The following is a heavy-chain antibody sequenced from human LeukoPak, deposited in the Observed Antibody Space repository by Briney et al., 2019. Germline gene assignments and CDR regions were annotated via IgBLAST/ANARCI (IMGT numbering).Heavy chain of an antibody. D-gene: IGHD3-22*01. CDR3: ARGVEDYYDSSGYYDYFDY. J-gene: IGHJ4*02. Sequence: PGASLQISCKGSGYSFTSYWIGWVRQLPGKGLEWMGIIYPGDSDTRYSPSFQGQVTISADKSISTAYLQWSSLKASDTAMYYCARGVEDYYDSSGYYDYFDYWGQGTLVTVSS. CDR1: GYSFTSYW. CDR2: IYPGDSDT. V-gene: IGHV5-51*01.